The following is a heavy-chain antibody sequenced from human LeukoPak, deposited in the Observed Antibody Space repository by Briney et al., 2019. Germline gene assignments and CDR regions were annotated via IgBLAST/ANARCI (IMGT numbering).Heavy chain of an antibody. J-gene: IGHJ4*02. CDR1: GFTFSSYA. V-gene: IGHV3-23*01. Sequence: GSLRLSCAASGFTFSSYAMSWVRQAPGKGLEWVSAISGSGGSTHYADSVKGRFTISRDNSKNTLYLQMNSLRAEDTAVYYCAKDRPNVDLVREDYFDYWGQGTLVTVSS. CDR3: AKDRPNVDLVREDYFDY. D-gene: IGHD4-23*01. CDR2: ISGSGGST.